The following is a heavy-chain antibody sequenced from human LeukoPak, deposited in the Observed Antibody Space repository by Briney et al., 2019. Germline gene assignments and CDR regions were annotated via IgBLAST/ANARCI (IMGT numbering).Heavy chain of an antibody. CDR3: ARDADCTSTSCYVGY. J-gene: IGHJ4*02. Sequence: ASVKVSCKASGYTFTGYYMHWVRQAPGQGLEWMGWINPNSGGTNYAQKFQGRVTMTRDTSITTAFMELSSLRSDDTAVYYCARDADCTSTSCYVGYWGQGTLVTVSP. CDR2: INPNSGGT. CDR1: GYTFTGYY. D-gene: IGHD2-2*01. V-gene: IGHV1-2*02.